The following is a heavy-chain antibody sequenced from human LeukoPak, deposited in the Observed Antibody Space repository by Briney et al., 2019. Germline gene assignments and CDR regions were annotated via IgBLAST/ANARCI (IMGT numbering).Heavy chain of an antibody. J-gene: IGHJ4*02. D-gene: IGHD3-22*01. CDR3: ARQVRDSSPGLYFDY. Sequence: SETLSLTCSVSGYSISSGYYWGWIRQPPGKGLEWIGSIYHSGSTYYNPSLKSRVTISVDTSKNQFSLKLSSVTAADTAVYYCARQVRDSSPGLYFDYWGQGTLVTVSS. V-gene: IGHV4-38-2*02. CDR2: IYHSGST. CDR1: GYSISSGYY.